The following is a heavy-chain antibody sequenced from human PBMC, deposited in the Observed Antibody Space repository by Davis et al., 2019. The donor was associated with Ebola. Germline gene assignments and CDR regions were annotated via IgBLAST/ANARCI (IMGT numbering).Heavy chain of an antibody. Sequence: GESLKISCAAPGFTFSSYAMTWVRQAPGKGLEWVSTISGSGTYTYHADSVKGRFTISRDNSKNTLYLQMSSLRAEDTALYYCARLDCTSASCYTGNFYYYYGADVWGQGTTVTVSS. J-gene: IGHJ6*02. CDR3: ARLDCTSASCYTGNFYYYYGADV. D-gene: IGHD2-2*02. CDR2: ISGSGTYT. CDR1: GFTFSSYA. V-gene: IGHV3-23*01.